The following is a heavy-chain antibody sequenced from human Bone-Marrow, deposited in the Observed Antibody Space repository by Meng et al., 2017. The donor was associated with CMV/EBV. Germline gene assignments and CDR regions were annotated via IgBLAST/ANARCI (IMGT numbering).Heavy chain of an antibody. CDR2: INSDGSST. CDR1: GFTFSSYW. D-gene: IGHD6-13*01. V-gene: IGHV3-74*01. CDR3: ARDRLAAAGIRLYYFDY. Sequence: GGSLRLSCAASGFTFSSYWMSWVRQAPGKGLVWVSRINSDGSSTSYADSVKGRFTISRDNAKNTLYLQMNSLRAEDTAVYYCARDRLAAAGIRLYYFDYWGQGTLVTVSS. J-gene: IGHJ4*02.